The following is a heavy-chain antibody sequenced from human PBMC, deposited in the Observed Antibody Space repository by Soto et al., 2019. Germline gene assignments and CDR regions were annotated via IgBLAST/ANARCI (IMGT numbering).Heavy chain of an antibody. Sequence: QVQLVQSGAEEKKPGASVKVSCKASGYTFTSYAMHWVRQAPGQRLEWMGWINDGNGNTKYSQKFLGKVNITSDTSASTAYMEMSSLRSEDTAVDYCARSPGIAVADYCGQGTLVTVSS. CDR3: ARSPGIAVADY. CDR1: GYTFTSYA. V-gene: IGHV1-3*05. J-gene: IGHJ4*02. CDR2: INDGNGNT. D-gene: IGHD6-19*01.